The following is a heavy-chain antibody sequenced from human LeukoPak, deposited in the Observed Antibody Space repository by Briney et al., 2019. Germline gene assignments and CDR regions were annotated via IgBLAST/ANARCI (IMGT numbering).Heavy chain of an antibody. Sequence: PSETLSLACTVSGGSISSSTYDWGWIRQPPGKGLEWIGNIYYSGNTYYNPSLESRVTISVDTSKNQFSLKLTSMTAADTAVYYCARDGFLAVDYWGQGTLVTVSS. D-gene: IGHD3-3*01. CDR2: IYYSGNT. CDR1: GGSISSSTYD. CDR3: ARDGFLAVDY. V-gene: IGHV4-39*07. J-gene: IGHJ4*02.